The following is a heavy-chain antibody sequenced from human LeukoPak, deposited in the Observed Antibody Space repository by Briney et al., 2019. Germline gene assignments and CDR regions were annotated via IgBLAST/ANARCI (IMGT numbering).Heavy chain of an antibody. J-gene: IGHJ4*02. V-gene: IGHV1-8*01. CDR2: MNPNSGNT. CDR3: ARESSGWYAFDY. Sequence: ASVKVSCTASGYTFTSYDINWVRQATGQGLEWMGWMNPNSGNTGYAQKFQGRVTMTRNTSISTAYMELSSLRSEDTAVYYCARESSGWYAFDYWGQGTLVTVSS. CDR1: GYTFTSYD. D-gene: IGHD6-19*01.